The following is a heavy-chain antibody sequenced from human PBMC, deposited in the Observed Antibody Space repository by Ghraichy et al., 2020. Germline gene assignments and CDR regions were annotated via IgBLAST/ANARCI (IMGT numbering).Heavy chain of an antibody. CDR3: TTEDFWVVPAGWFDP. D-gene: IGHD2-2*01. Sequence: GESLNISCAASGFTFSNAWMSWVRQAPGKGLEWVGRIKSKTDGGTTDYAAPVKGRFTISRDDSKNTLYLQMNSLKTEDTAVYYCTTEDFWVVPAGWFDPWGQGTLVTVSS. V-gene: IGHV3-15*01. J-gene: IGHJ5*02. CDR1: GFTFSNAW. CDR2: IKSKTDGGTT.